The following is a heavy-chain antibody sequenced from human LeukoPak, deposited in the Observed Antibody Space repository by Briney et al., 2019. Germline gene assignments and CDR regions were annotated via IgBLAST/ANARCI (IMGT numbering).Heavy chain of an antibody. CDR3: ARGCSGGSCYVY. D-gene: IGHD2-15*01. V-gene: IGHV3-64*01. J-gene: IGHJ4*02. Sequence: GGSLRLSCAASGFTFSSYAMHWVCQAPGKGLEYVSAISINGGSTYYANSVKGRFTISRDNSKNTLYLQMGSLRAEDMAVYYCARGCSGGSCYVYWGQGTLVTVSS. CDR2: ISINGGST. CDR1: GFTFSSYA.